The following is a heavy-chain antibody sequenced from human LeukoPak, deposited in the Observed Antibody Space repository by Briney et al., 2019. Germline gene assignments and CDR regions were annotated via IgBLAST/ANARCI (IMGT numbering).Heavy chain of an antibody. Sequence: SETLSLTCTVSGGSISSSSYYWGWIRQPPGKGLEWIGSIYYSGSTYYNPSLKSRVTISVDTSKNQFSLKLSSVTAADTAVYYCARDLRARYYGSGSYDDAFDIWGQGRMVTVSP. J-gene: IGHJ3*02. D-gene: IGHD3-10*01. CDR3: ARDLRARYYGSGSYDDAFDI. CDR2: IYYSGST. V-gene: IGHV4-39*07. CDR1: GGSISSSSYY.